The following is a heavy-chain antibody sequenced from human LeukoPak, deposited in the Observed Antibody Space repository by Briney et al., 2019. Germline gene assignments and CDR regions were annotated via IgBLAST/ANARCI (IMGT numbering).Heavy chain of an antibody. CDR1: GFTFGSDA. CDR3: AKEPRYSSSNYYYYYMDV. J-gene: IGHJ6*03. Sequence: GGSLRLSCAASGFTFGSDAMTWVRQAPGKGLEWVSGISGSGDSTYYADSVKGRFTISRDNSKKTLYLQMNSLRAEDTAVYYCAKEPRYSSSNYYYYYMDVWGKGTTVTVPS. D-gene: IGHD6-19*01. CDR2: ISGSGDST. V-gene: IGHV3-23*01.